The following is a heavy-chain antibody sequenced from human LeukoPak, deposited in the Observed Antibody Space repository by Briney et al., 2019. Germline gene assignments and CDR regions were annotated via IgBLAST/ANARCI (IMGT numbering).Heavy chain of an antibody. CDR1: GYTFTSFD. V-gene: IGHV1-8*01. D-gene: IGHD3-22*01. CDR3: ARDRITMIVAEQDAFDI. J-gene: IGHJ3*02. CDR2: MNYNSGNT. Sequence: GASVKVSCKASGYTFTSFDINWVRQATGQGLEWMGWMNYNSGNTGYAQKFQGRVTITADKSTSTAYMELSSLRSEDTAVYYCARDRITMIVAEQDAFDIWGQGTMVTVSS.